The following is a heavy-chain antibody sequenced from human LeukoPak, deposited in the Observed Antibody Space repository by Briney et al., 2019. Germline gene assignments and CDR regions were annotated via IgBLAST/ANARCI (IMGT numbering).Heavy chain of an antibody. V-gene: IGHV3-64D*09. CDR1: GFPFSSYA. J-gene: IGHJ6*02. D-gene: IGHD2-15*01. CDR2: ISDSGGST. CDR3: VRGYSFGPYGMDV. Sequence: GGSLRLSCSASGFPFSSYAMHCVRQAPGKGLEYVSAISDSGGSTYYADSVKGRFTISRDNSKNTLYLQMRAEDTAVYFCVRGYSFGPYGMDVWGQGTTVTVSS.